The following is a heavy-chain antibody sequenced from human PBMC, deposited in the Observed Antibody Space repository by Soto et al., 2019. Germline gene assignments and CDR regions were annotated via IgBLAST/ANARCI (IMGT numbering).Heavy chain of an antibody. CDR2: INHSGST. J-gene: IGHJ3*01. D-gene: IGHD6-13*01. V-gene: IGHV4-34*01. Sequence: QVQLQQWGAVLLKPSETLSLTCAVYGGSFSGYYWSWIRQPPRKGREWIGEINHSGSTNYNPSLKSRVTISVDTSKNQFSLKLTSVTAADTAVYYCARVGYSSSWYRRGAFDLWGQGTMVTVSS. CDR3: ARVGYSSSWYRRGAFDL. CDR1: GGSFSGYY.